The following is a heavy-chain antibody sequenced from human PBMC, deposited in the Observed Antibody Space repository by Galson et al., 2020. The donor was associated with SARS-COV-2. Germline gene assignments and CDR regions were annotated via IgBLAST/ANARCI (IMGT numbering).Heavy chain of an antibody. Sequence: ASVKVSCKASGYTFSNYDFSWVRQAPGQGLEWMGWISTYNGNTNYAQKLQGRVTMTTDTSTSTAYMELRSLRSDDTAIYYCARAHKYSSGWYVSRRHYVDYWGQGTLVTVSS. CDR3: ARAHKYSSGWYVSRRHYVDY. J-gene: IGHJ4*02. CDR2: ISTYNGNT. CDR1: GYTFSNYD. V-gene: IGHV1-18*01. D-gene: IGHD6-19*01.